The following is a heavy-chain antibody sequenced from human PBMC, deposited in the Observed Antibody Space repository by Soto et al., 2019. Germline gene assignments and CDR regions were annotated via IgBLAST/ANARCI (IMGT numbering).Heavy chain of an antibody. CDR1: GGTFSSYT. V-gene: IGHV1-69*02. J-gene: IGHJ6*03. D-gene: IGHD2-2*01. Sequence: ASVKVSCKASGGTFSSYTISWVRQAPGQGLEWMGRIIPILGIANYAQKFQGRVTITADKSTSTAYMELSSLRSEDTAVYYCARGNCSSTSCSYYYYYYMDVWGKGTTVTVSS. CDR3: ARGNCSSTSCSYYYYYYMDV. CDR2: IIPILGIA.